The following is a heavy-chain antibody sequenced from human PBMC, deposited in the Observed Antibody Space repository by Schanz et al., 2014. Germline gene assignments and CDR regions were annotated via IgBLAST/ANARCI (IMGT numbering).Heavy chain of an antibody. CDR3: ATDYSGGGCHI. D-gene: IGHD6-19*01. V-gene: IGHV3-30*03. CDR1: GITVSSNY. CDR2: VSHDGFTK. J-gene: IGHJ3*02. Sequence: QVQLVESGGGVVQPGGSLRLSCAASGITVSSNYMSWVRQAPGKGLEWVSIVSHDGFTKHYADSVRGRFTLSRDNSKNTVYLQMNSLRAEDTALYFCATDYSGGGCHIWGQGTMVTVSS.